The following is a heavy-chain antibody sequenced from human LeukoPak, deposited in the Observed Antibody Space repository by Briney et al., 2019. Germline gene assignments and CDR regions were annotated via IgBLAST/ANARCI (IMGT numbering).Heavy chain of an antibody. J-gene: IGHJ4*02. CDR3: TRSPSYGPF. D-gene: IGHD5-18*01. Sequence: GGSLRLSCAASGFTFSGSAMHWVRQASGKGLEWVGRIRSKANSYATAYAASVKGRFTISRDDSKNTAYRQMNSLKTEDTAVYYCTRSPSYGPFGGQGTLVTVSS. V-gene: IGHV3-73*01. CDR1: GFTFSGSA. CDR2: IRSKANSYAT.